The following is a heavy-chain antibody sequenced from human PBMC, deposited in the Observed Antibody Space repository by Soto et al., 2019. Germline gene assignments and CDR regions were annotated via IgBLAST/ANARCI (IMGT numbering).Heavy chain of an antibody. CDR2: IHLNGST. CDR3: ARDKGIGYSSSYYTHVYYFGMDV. V-gene: IGHV4-30-4*01. J-gene: IGHJ6*02. Sequence: PSETLSLTCTVSRGSISRGDNYWSWIRQPPGEGLEWIGYIHLNGSTSYNPSLKSRLIISIDTSKNQFSLRLSSVTAADTAVYYCARDKGIGYSSSYYTHVYYFGMDVWGPGTTVTVSS. D-gene: IGHD6-13*01. CDR1: RGSISRGDNY.